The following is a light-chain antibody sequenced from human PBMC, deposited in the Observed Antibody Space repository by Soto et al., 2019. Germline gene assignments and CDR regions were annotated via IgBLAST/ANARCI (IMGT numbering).Light chain of an antibody. CDR1: QSISRW. J-gene: IGKJ1*01. V-gene: IGKV1-5*01. CDR2: DAS. CDR3: QKYNSYSPK. Sequence: GDRVTITCRASQSISRWLALHQQKPGKAPKLLIYDASSLESGVPSRFSGSGSGTEFTLTISSLQPDDFATYYCQKYNSYSPKFGQGTKVDIK.